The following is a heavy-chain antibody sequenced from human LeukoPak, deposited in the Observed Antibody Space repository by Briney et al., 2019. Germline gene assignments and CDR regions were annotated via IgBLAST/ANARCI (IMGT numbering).Heavy chain of an antibody. D-gene: IGHD2/OR15-2a*01. CDR1: GFTFRRYG. CDR3: TRELLSLHQGLDS. Sequence: GKSLRLSCAASGFTFRRYGMHWVRQAPGKGLEWVACVSSKMYYAESVRGRFTVSRDNAGNSLSLQMDSLRAEDTAVYYCTRELLSLHQGLDSWGQGTLVTVSS. V-gene: IGHV3-21*06. CDR2: VSSKM. J-gene: IGHJ5*01.